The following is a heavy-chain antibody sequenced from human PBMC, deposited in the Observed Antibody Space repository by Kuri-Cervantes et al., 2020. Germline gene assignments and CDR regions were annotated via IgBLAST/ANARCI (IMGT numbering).Heavy chain of an antibody. J-gene: IGHJ4*02. CDR1: GGSISSGDYY. Sequence: SCTVSGGSISSGDYYWSWIRQPPGKGLEWIGYIYYSGSTYYNPSLKSRVTISVDTSKNQFSLKLSSVTAADTAVYYCARWVVPAAFDYWGQGTLVTVSS. V-gene: IGHV4-30-4*01. CDR3: ARWVVPAAFDY. CDR2: IYYSGST. D-gene: IGHD2-2*01.